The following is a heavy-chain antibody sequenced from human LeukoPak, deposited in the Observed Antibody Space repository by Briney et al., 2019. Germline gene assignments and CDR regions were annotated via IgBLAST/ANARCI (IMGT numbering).Heavy chain of an antibody. CDR1: GFTLSDVW. V-gene: IGHV3-7*01. CDR3: ARANSYESVDY. J-gene: IGHJ4*02. D-gene: IGHD3-22*01. Sequence: GGSLRLSCAASGFTLSDVWMSWVRQAPGKGLAWVANIRQDGSEIHYVDSVKGRFTISRDNAKNSLYLQMNSLRAEDTAVYYCARANSYESVDYWGQGTLVTDSS. CDR2: IRQDGSEI.